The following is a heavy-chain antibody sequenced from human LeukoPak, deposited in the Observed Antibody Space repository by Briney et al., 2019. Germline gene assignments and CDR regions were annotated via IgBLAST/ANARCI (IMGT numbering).Heavy chain of an antibody. J-gene: IGHJ5*02. D-gene: IGHD2-21*01. V-gene: IGHV4-39*01. CDR2: IYYSGIT. CDR1: GGSISSSSYY. CDR3: ASAYCDTGICYTGSFDP. Sequence: SETLSLTCTVSGGSISSSSYYWGWIRQPPGKGLESIGTIYYSGITYYNPSLRSRVTISVDTPKNQFSLKLRSVTAADTAVYYCASAYCDTGICYTGSFDPWGQGTLVTVSS.